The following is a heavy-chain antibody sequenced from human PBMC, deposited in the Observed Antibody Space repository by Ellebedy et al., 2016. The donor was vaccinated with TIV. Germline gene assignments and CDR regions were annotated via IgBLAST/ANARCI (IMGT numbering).Heavy chain of an antibody. CDR3: AREQWQGT. Sequence: SETLSLXXTVSNGSITSYYWNWIRQPPGMGLEWLGCISHTRGTNYNPSLESRITISLDTSKNQFSLRLTSVTAADTAVYYCAREQWQGTWGQGTLVTVSS. J-gene: IGHJ4*02. CDR1: NGSITSYY. CDR2: ISHTRGT. V-gene: IGHV4-59*01. D-gene: IGHD6-19*01.